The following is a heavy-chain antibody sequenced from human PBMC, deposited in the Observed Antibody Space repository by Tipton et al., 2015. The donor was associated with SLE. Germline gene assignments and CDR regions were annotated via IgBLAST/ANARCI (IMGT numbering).Heavy chain of an antibody. CDR1: GGSFSGYY. J-gene: IGHJ3*02. V-gene: IGHV4-34*01. Sequence: TLSLTCAVYGGSFSGYYWSWIRQPPGKGLEWIGYIYHSGSTYYNPSLKSRVTMSVDRSKNQFSLKLSSVTAADTAVYYCARGAKGAFDIWGQGTMVTVSS. CDR2: IYHSGST. CDR3: ARGAKGAFDI.